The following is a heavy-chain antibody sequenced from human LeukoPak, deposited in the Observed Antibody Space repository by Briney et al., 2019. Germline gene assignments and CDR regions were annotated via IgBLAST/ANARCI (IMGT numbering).Heavy chain of an antibody. CDR3: ARGRGAAGLNY. J-gene: IGHJ4*02. CDR2: IYHTGSA. V-gene: IGHV4-4*02. CDR1: GGSISSSNW. Sequence: SGTLSLTCAVSGGSISSSNWWGWVRQSPGTGLEWIGKIYHTGSANYNPSLKSRHTLSVDKSKNQFSLKLSSVAAADTAVYYCARGRGAAGLNYWGPGTLVTVSS. D-gene: IGHD6-13*01.